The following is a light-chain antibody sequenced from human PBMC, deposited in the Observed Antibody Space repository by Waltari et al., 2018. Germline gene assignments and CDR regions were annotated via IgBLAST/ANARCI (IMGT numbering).Light chain of an antibody. V-gene: IGLV2-23*02. CDR2: DVS. CDR3: CSYAGSRTWV. Sequence: QSALTQPASVSGSPGQSISISCIGTSSDIGTCNLVSWYLQYPGIAPTLLIYDVSQRPSGVSNRFSGSKSGNTASLTISGLQAEDEAIYYCCSYAGSRTWVFGGGAKLTVL. CDR1: SSDIGTCNL. J-gene: IGLJ3*02.